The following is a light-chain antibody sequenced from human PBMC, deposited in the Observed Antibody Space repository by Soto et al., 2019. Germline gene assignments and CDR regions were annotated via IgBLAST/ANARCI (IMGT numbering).Light chain of an antibody. Sequence: EMVLTQSPGTLSLALGERATLSCRASQSLRTNSLAWYQQKPGQAPRLLISGVYSRAAGIPDRFTGSGSGTDFTLTISRLEPEDFAVYYCQQYVSSPWAFGQGTKVDIK. V-gene: IGKV3-20*01. CDR3: QQYVSSPWA. CDR1: QSLRTNS. J-gene: IGKJ1*01. CDR2: GVY.